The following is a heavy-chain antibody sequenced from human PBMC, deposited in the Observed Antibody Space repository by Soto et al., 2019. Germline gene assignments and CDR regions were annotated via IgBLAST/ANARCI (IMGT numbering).Heavy chain of an antibody. CDR1: GFTFRNYA. D-gene: IGHD7-27*01. CDR3: TRILGSSRRDALDI. J-gene: IGHJ6*02. CDR2: IGTSGTPT. V-gene: IGHV3-23*01. Sequence: DVQLLESGGDLVHPGGSLRLSCIASGFTFRNYAMAWVRQAPVEDLEWVSAIGTSGTPTLYADSVKSRFSISRDDSRNTVSLQMNSLGVEDTATYYCTRILGSSRRDALDIWGQGTTVTVSS.